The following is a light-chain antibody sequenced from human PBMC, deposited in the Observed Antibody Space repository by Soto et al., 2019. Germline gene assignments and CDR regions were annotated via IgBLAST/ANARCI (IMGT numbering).Light chain of an antibody. CDR3: QQYGSSPWT. Sequence: IVLTRSPVTLSLSPGDRATLSCRASQPVSARYLAWYHQKPGQAPRLLIYGASNRATGIPDRFSGSGSGTDFTLTISRLEPEDFAVYYCQQYGSSPWTFGQGTKVDIK. CDR2: GAS. CDR1: QPVSARY. J-gene: IGKJ1*01. V-gene: IGKV3-20*01.